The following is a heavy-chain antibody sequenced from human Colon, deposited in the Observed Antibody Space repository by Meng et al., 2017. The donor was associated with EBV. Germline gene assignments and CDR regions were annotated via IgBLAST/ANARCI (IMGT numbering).Heavy chain of an antibody. CDR1: GGSISRSDW. CDR3: ASSDYYRSDY. D-gene: IGHD3-22*01. V-gene: IGHV4-4*02. Sequence: QLQLQESGSGLVKPSQTLSLTCAVSGGSISRSDWWSGVRPPPGKGLEWIGETSHSGSTDYSPSLKSRVTISLDKSKNQLSLKLNSVTAADTAVYYCASSDYYRSDYWGQGTLVTVSS. CDR2: TSHSGST. J-gene: IGHJ4*02.